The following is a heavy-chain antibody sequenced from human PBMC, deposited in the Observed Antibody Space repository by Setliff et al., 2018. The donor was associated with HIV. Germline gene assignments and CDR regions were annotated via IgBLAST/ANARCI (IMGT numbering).Heavy chain of an antibody. D-gene: IGHD1-26*01. V-gene: IGHV1-69*05. Sequence: SVKVSCKASGGTFSSYAISWVRQAPGQGLEWMGGIIPIFGTANYAQKFQGRFSISRDNAKNSVYLQMNSLRAEDTAVYYCARGTQWELVSFAFDIWGQGTMVT. J-gene: IGHJ3*02. CDR3: ARGTQWELVSFAFDI. CDR1: GGTFSSYA. CDR2: IIPIFGTA.